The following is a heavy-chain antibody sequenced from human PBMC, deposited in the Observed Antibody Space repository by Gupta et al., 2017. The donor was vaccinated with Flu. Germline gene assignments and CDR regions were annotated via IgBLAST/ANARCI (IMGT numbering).Heavy chain of an antibody. CDR1: GGSISSYY. J-gene: IGHJ6*02. Sequence: QVQLQESAPGLVKPSETRSLTCTVSGGSISSYYLSWIRQSPGKGLEWIGYIYYSGSTNYNPSLKIRVTISVVTSKNQFSLKLSSVTAADTAVYYCAMLSSSSLYYYGMDVWCQGTTVTVSS. CDR3: AMLSSSSLYYYGMDV. CDR2: IYYSGST. V-gene: IGHV4-59*08. D-gene: IGHD6-13*01.